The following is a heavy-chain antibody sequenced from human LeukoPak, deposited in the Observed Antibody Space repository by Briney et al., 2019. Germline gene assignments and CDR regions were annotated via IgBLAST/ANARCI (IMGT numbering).Heavy chain of an antibody. CDR2: IIYSGNT. CDR3: AKDMYPGLGSAFYI. V-gene: IGHV4-39*02. CDR1: SDFISSTSYY. Sequence: SETLSLTCTAFSDFISSTSYYWRSIRQAPGKSLEWIGAIIYSGNTYYNPSLKIHHTKSVYTAKNVFSLKLTSMTAPDTAVYFCAKDMYPGLGSAFYIWGQGTRVLVSA. D-gene: IGHD2-15*01. J-gene: IGHJ3*02.